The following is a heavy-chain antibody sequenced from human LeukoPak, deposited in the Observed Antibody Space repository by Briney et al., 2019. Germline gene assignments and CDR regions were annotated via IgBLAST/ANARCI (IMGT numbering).Heavy chain of an antibody. Sequence: GGSLRLSCAASGFTFSSYSMNWVRQAPGKGLEWVSYISSSSSTIYYADSVKGRFTMSRDISKNTLYLQLNSLRAEDTAMYYCARGLRTAAGYAYTFDIWGQGTMVTVSS. CDR3: ARGLRTAAGYAYTFDI. J-gene: IGHJ3*02. D-gene: IGHD3-16*01. V-gene: IGHV3-48*01. CDR1: GFTFSSYS. CDR2: ISSSSSTI.